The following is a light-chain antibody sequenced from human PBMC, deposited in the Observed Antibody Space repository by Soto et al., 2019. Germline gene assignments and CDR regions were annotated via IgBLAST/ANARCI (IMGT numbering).Light chain of an antibody. CDR2: DAS. J-gene: IGKJ1*01. CDR3: QQRSNWPWT. Sequence: EIVLTQSPGTLSLTIGERTTLSCRASQSVSRTSLSWYQQKPGQAPRLLIFDASNRATGTPARFSGSGSGTDFTLTISSLEPEDFAVYYCQQRSNWPWTFGQGTKVDI. V-gene: IGKV3D-20*02. CDR1: QSVSRTS.